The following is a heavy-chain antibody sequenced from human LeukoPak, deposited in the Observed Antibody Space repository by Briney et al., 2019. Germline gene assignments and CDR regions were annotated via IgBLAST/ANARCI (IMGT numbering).Heavy chain of an antibody. Sequence: ASVTVSCKASGYTFTRSDINWVRQAAGQGLEWMGWINPNSGRTGYAQKFQGRVTMTANTSISTAYMEMSSLRFDDTAVYYCARGRSGLAAAGTYDYWGQRTLITVSS. J-gene: IGHJ4*02. D-gene: IGHD6-13*01. CDR2: INPNSGRT. CDR3: ARGRSGLAAAGTYDY. CDR1: GYTFTRSD. V-gene: IGHV1-8*01.